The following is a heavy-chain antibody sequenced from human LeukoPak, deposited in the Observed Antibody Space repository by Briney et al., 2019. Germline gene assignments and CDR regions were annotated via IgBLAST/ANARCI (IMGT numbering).Heavy chain of an antibody. V-gene: IGHV4-59*08. Sequence: SETLSLTCTVSGGSISSYYWSWIRQPPGKGLEWIGYIYYSGSTNYNPSLKSRVTISVDPSKNQFSLKLSSVTAADTAVYYCARLPGCSSTSCYLDYWGQGTLVTVSS. CDR2: IYYSGST. CDR3: ARLPGCSSTSCYLDY. J-gene: IGHJ4*02. D-gene: IGHD2-2*01. CDR1: GGSISSYY.